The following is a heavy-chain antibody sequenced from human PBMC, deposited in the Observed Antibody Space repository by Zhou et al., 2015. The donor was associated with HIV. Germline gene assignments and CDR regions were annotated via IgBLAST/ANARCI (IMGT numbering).Heavy chain of an antibody. Sequence: QVLLVQSGAEVKKPGSSVKVSCKASGGTFSSYAISWVRQAPGQGLEWMGGIIPIFGTANYAQKFQGRVTITADESTSTAYMELSSLRSEDTAVYYCAKNEGTDRPSGWGSYGMDVWGQGTTVTVSS. J-gene: IGHJ6*02. CDR1: GGTFSSYA. CDR2: IIPIFGTA. D-gene: IGHD6-19*01. CDR3: AKNEGTDRPSGWGSYGMDV. V-gene: IGHV1-69*01.